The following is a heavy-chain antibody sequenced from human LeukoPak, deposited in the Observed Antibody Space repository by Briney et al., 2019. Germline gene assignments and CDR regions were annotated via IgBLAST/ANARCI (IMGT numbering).Heavy chain of an antibody. J-gene: IGHJ5*02. D-gene: IGHD4-17*01. CDR2: INQDGSEK. Sequence: GGSLRLSCAASGFTFSSYWMSWVRQAPGKGLEWVANINQDGSEKYYVDSVKGRFTISRDNAKNSLYLQMNSLRAEDTAVYYCARDRDYGDYVLDNWFDPWGQGTLVTVSS. CDR3: ARDRDYGDYVLDNWFDP. V-gene: IGHV3-7*01. CDR1: GFTFSSYW.